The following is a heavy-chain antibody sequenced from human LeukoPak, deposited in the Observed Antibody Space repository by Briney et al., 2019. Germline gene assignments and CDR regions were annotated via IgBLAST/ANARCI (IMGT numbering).Heavy chain of an antibody. CDR1: GFTFGDYA. CDR3: SRDNLYCNSASCTDYYYYYMGV. Sequence: PGGSLRLSCAGAGFTFGDYAVSWVRQAPGKGLEWVGFIRSKRYGGATGYATSVEGRFTISRDDSKSIAYLQVNSLETEDTAVYYCSRDNLYCNSASCTDYYYYYMGVWGKGTTVTVSS. CDR2: IRSKRYGGAT. D-gene: IGHD2/OR15-2a*01. V-gene: IGHV3-49*04. J-gene: IGHJ6*03.